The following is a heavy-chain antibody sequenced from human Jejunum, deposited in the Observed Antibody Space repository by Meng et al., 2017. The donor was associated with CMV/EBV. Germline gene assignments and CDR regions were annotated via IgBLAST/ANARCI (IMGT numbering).Heavy chain of an antibody. D-gene: IGHD1-20*01. Sequence: GFTFSTYGMGWVRQAPGKGLEWVSVISSSGFATYYADSVKGRFTISRDNSSGTAYLQWSSLKATDTATYYCVRQNRYKWKYYFDFWGQGTLVTVSS. J-gene: IGHJ4*02. CDR3: VRQNRYKWKYYFDF. CDR1: GFTFSTYG. CDR2: ISSSGFAT. V-gene: IGHV3-23*01.